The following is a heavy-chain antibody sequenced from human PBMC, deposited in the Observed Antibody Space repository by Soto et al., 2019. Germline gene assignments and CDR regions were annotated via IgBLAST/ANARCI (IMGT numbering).Heavy chain of an antibody. J-gene: IGHJ6*02. CDR2: IYYRGST. CDR3: ARDGRDAYRMDV. CDR1: GGSISSHY. Sequence: PSETLSLTCTVSGGSISSHYWSWVRQAPGKGLEWIGHIYYRGSTNYNPSLRSRSTISVDTSKNQFSLKLNSVTTADAAVYYCARDGRDAYRMDVWGQGTKVTVSS. D-gene: IGHD1-26*01. V-gene: IGHV4-59*11.